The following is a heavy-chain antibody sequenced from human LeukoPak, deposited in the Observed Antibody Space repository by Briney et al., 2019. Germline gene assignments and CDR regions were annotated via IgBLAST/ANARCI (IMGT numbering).Heavy chain of an antibody. J-gene: IGHJ5*02. CDR2: ISAYNGNT. CDR1: GYTFTSYG. Sequence: GASVKVSCKASGYTFTSYGISWVRQAPGQGLEWMGWISAYNGNTNYAQKLQGRVTMTTDTSTSTAYMELRSLRSDDTAVYYCARGAARITGTTGCWFDPWGQGTLVTVSS. V-gene: IGHV1-18*01. CDR3: ARGAARITGTTGCWFDP. D-gene: IGHD1-7*01.